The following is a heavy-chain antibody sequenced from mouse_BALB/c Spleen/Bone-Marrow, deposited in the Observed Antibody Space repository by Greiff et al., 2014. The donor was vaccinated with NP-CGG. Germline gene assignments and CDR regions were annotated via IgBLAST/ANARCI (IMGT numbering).Heavy chain of an antibody. CDR1: GYTFTNYV. D-gene: IGHD1-1*01. J-gene: IGHJ4*01. CDR2: INPYNDGT. V-gene: IGHV1-14*01. Sequence: VQLQQSGPELVKPGASVKMSCKASGYTFTNYVMHWVKQKPGQGLEWIGYINPYNDGTKYNEKFKGKATLTSDESSSTAYMELSSLTSEDSAVYYCARYPDYYGSSYAMDYWGQGTSVTVSS. CDR3: ARYPDYYGSSYAMDY.